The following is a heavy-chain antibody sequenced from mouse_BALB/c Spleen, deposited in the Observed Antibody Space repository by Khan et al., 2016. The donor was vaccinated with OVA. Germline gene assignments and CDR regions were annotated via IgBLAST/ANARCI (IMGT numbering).Heavy chain of an antibody. J-gene: IGHJ2*01. Sequence: EVQLQESGPGLVKPSQSLSLTCTVTGYSITSGYAWNWIRQFPGNKLEWMGYISYSGVTSYNPSPKSRISITRDPSNNQFFLQLNSVTTEATANCYFARGNDDGYYFDYWGQGTTLTVAA. CDR3: ARGNDDGYYFDY. CDR1: GYSITSGYA. D-gene: IGHD2-12*01. V-gene: IGHV3-2*02. CDR2: ISYSGVT.